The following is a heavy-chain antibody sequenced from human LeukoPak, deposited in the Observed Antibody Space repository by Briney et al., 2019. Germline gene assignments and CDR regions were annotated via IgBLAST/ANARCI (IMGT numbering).Heavy chain of an antibody. D-gene: IGHD3-22*01. Sequence: SGTLSLTCTVSGGSTSSYYWSWIRQPPGKGLEWIGYIYTSGSTNYNPSLKSRVTMSVDTSKNQFSLKLSSVTAADTAVYYCARGGYYYDSSGYYRFDYWGQGTLVTVSS. J-gene: IGHJ4*02. V-gene: IGHV4-4*08. CDR2: IYTSGST. CDR1: GGSTSSYY. CDR3: ARGGYYYDSSGYYRFDY.